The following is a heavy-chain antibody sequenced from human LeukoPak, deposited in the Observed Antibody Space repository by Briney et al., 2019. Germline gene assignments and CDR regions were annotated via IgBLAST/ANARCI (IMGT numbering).Heavy chain of an antibody. J-gene: IGHJ3*02. CDR3: AKVAEGDAFDI. CDR1: GFTFSSYG. V-gene: IGHV3-30*18. Sequence: PGGSLRLSCAASGFTFSSYGMHWVRQAPGKGLEWVAVISYDGSNKYYADSVKGRFTISRDNSKNTLYLQMNSLRAEDTAVYYCAKVAEGDAFDIWGQGTMVTVSS. CDR2: ISYDGSNK.